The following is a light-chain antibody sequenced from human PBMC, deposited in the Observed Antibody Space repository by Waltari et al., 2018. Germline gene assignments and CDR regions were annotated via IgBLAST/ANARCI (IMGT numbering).Light chain of an antibody. CDR3: SSYTSSNSYV. CDR2: DVS. Sequence: QSALTQPASVSGSPGQSITISCTGTRSDVGGSHYVSWYQQHPGKGPKLMTYDVSNRPSGVPNRFSGSKSGNTASLTISGLQAEDEADYYCSSYTSSNSYVFGTGTKVTVL. CDR1: RSDVGGSHY. J-gene: IGLJ1*01. V-gene: IGLV2-14*03.